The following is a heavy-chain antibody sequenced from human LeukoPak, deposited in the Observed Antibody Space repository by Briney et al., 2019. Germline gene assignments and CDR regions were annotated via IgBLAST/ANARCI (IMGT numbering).Heavy chain of an antibody. J-gene: IGHJ5*02. V-gene: IGHV3-49*04. CDR1: GLTLSNYW. Sequence: PGGSLRLSCAASGLTLSNYWMSWVRQAPGRGLEWVGFFRSKTYGGTTAYAAAVKGRLTISRDDSKSIAYLQMNSLKTEDTAVYYCSVGSRGTYIPTFDLWGQGTLVTVSS. CDR2: FRSKTYGGTT. D-gene: IGHD1-26*01. CDR3: SVGSRGTYIPTFDL.